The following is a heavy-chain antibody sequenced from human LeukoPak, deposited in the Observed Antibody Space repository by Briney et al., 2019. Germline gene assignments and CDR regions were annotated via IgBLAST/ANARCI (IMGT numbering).Heavy chain of an antibody. V-gene: IGHV3-66*01. J-gene: IGHJ4*02. Sequence: PGGSLRLSCAASGFTVSSNYMSWVRQAPGKGLEWVSVIYSGGSTYYADSVKGRVTISRDNSKNTLYLQMNSLRAEDTAVYYCARSLQQQPFDYWGQGTLVTVSS. CDR3: ARSLQQQPFDY. CDR1: GFTVSSNY. CDR2: IYSGGST. D-gene: IGHD6-13*01.